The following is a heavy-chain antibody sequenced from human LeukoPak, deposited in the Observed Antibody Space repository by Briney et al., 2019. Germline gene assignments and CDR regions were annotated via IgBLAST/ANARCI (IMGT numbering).Heavy chain of an antibody. D-gene: IGHD6-13*01. CDR1: GFTFSPYA. J-gene: IGHJ4*02. V-gene: IGHV3-23*01. Sequence: GGSLRLSCAASGFTFSPYAMSWVRQAPGKGLEWVSTITGSGGGTYYADSVKGRFTISRDNSKTTLHLQMNSLRAEDTAVYYCAKGAAAGQLDTCDYWGQGTRVTVSS. CDR3: AKGAAAGQLDTCDY. CDR2: ITGSGGGT.